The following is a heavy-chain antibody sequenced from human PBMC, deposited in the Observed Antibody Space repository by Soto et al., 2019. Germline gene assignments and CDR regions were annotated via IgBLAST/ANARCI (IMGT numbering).Heavy chain of an antibody. J-gene: IGHJ6*02. Sequence: GGSLRLSCAASGITFGSYAMSWVRQPPGKGLEWVSAISGSGGTAYYADSVKGRFTVSRDNSKNTLYLQMSTLGAEDTAVYYCANLPPREFGEPSHSYYYKSGMDVWGQGTTVTVSS. CDR3: ANLPPREFGEPSHSYYYKSGMDV. V-gene: IGHV3-23*01. CDR2: ISGSGGTA. CDR1: GITFGSYA. D-gene: IGHD3-10*01.